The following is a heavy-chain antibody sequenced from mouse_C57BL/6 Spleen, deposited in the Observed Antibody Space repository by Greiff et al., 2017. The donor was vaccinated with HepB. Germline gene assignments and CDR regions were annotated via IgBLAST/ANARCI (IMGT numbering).Heavy chain of an antibody. CDR2: INPNNGGT. CDR1: GYTFTDYN. D-gene: IGHD1-1*01. J-gene: IGHJ2*01. CDR3: ARGGSNYYGSRYYFDY. V-gene: IGHV1-18*01. Sequence: EVQLQQSGPELVKPGASVKIPCKASGYTFTDYNMDWVKQSHGKSLEWIGDINPNNGGTIYNQKFKGKATLTVDKSSSTAYMELRSLTSEDTAVYYCARGGSNYYGSRYYFDYWGQGTTLTVSS.